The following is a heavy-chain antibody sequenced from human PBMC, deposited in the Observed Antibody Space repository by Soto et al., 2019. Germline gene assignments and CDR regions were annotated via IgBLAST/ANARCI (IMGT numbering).Heavy chain of an antibody. D-gene: IGHD3-22*01. CDR2: ISYGGNNK. CDR3: AREEFKDGRGHFDY. CDR1: GFTFSASV. J-gene: IGHJ4*02. V-gene: IGHV3-30-3*01. Sequence: QVQLVESGGGVVQPGGSLRLSCAASGFTFSASVMHWVRQAPGKGLEWMAIISYGGNNKYYADSVKGRFTISRDISESTLYLQMNSLRAEVTAVYYCAREEFKDGRGHFDYWGQGTLVSVSS.